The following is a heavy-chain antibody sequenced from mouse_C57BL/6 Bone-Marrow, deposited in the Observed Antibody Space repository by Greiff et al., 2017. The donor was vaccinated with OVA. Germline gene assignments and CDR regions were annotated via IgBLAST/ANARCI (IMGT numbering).Heavy chain of an antibody. Sequence: VQLQQSGPELVKPGASVKISCKASGYSFSSSWMNWVKQRPGKGLEWIGRIYPGDGDTNYNGKFKGKATLTADKSSSTAYMQLSSLTSEDSAVYYCAGSDYGRSYEFAYWGQGTMVTVSA. CDR2: IYPGDGDT. J-gene: IGHJ3*01. CDR3: AGSDYGRSYEFAY. D-gene: IGHD1-1*01. CDR1: GYSFSSSW. V-gene: IGHV1-82*01.